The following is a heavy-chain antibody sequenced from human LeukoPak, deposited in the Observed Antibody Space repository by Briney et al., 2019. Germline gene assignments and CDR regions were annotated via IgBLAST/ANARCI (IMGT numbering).Heavy chain of an antibody. D-gene: IGHD2-2*01. J-gene: IGHJ6*03. CDR1: GFTFSSYA. Sequence: GGSLRLSCAASGFTFSSYAMSWVRQAPGKGLEWVSAISGSGGSTYYADSVKGRFTISRGNSKNTLYLQMNSLRAEDTAVYYCAKASPAADYYYYYYMDVWGKGTTVTVSS. CDR3: AKASPAADYYYYYYMDV. V-gene: IGHV3-23*01. CDR2: ISGSGGST.